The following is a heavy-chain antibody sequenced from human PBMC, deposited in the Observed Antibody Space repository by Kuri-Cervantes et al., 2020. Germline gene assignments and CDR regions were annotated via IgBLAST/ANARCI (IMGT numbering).Heavy chain of an antibody. J-gene: IGHJ6*02. Sequence: GESLKISCAASGFTFSSYDMHWVRQAAGKGLEWVSAIGTAGDTYYPGSVKGRFTISRENAKNSLYLQMNSLRAGDTAVYYCAKEVPYYDFWSGYYPYGMDVWGQGTTVTVSS. CDR3: AKEVPYYDFWSGYYPYGMDV. D-gene: IGHD3-3*01. CDR1: GFTFSSYD. V-gene: IGHV3-13*01. CDR2: IGTAGDT.